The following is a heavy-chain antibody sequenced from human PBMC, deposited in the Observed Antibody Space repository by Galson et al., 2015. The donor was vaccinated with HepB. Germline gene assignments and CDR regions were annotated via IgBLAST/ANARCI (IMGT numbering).Heavy chain of an antibody. CDR1: GFTFSDYS. D-gene: IGHD3-9*01. Sequence: SLRLSCAASGFTFSDYSMNWVRQAPGKGLEWVSYISSGSSTVHYVDPVKGRFTISRDNAKNSLYLQMNSLRDEDTAVYYCARDRVPGYYKRYDHYGMDVWGQGTTVTVSS. V-gene: IGHV3-48*02. CDR2: ISSGSSTV. J-gene: IGHJ6*02. CDR3: ARDRVPGYYKRYDHYGMDV.